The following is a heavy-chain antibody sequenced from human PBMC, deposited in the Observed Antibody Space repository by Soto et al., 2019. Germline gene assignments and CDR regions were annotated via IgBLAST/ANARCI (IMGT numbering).Heavy chain of an antibody. CDR3: PRPTVVPNTLRSTCLLDY. J-gene: IGHJ4*02. D-gene: IGHD4-17*01. CDR2: VYYSGTT. V-gene: IGHV4-61*01. CDR1: GDSVSNQTYY. Sequence: PSETLSLTGSVSGDSVSNQTYYWSWIRQPPCKRLEWIGYVYYSGTTNYILSLMSRLTRSLDLFKHQLSRRLTPVPSSYSAVHYSPRPTVVPNTLRSTCLLDYWGQGXLVTVYS.